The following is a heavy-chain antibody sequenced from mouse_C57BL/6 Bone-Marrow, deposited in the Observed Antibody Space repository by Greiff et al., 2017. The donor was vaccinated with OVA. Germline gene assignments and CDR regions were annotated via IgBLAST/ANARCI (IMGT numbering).Heavy chain of an antibody. CDR2: IWGDGST. CDR3: ASLYYDGSSSFAY. J-gene: IGHJ3*01. Sequence: QVQLKQSGPGLVAPSQSLSITCTVSGFSLTSYGVSWVRQPPGKGLEWLGVIWGDGSTNYYSALISRLCISEDNSKSQVFLKLNSLQTDDTATYYCASLYYDGSSSFAYWGQGTLVTVSA. D-gene: IGHD1-1*01. V-gene: IGHV2-3*01. CDR1: GFSLTSYG.